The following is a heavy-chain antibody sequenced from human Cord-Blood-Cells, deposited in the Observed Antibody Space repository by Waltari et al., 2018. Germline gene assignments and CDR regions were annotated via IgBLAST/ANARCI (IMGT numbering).Heavy chain of an antibody. CDR2: INPNSGGT. D-gene: IGHD3-10*01. CDR1: GDTFTGHY. CDR3: ASDPRRNYYGSGSFDY. Sequence: VRLVQSGAEVQKPGASVKVSCTASGDTFTGHYRHWVPSAPGQGLEWMGGINPNSGGTNHAQKFQGWATMTRDTSISTASMEVSRLRSDDTAVYYCASDPRRNYYGSGSFDYSGQGTPVAVSS. V-gene: IGHV1-2*04. J-gene: IGHJ4*02.